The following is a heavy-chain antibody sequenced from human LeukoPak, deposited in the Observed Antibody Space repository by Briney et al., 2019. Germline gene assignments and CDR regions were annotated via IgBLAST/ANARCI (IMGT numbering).Heavy chain of an antibody. J-gene: IGHJ6*02. CDR3: ARDMGRGSGWKHYYYYYGMDV. CDR1: GFTFSSYW. CDR2: INSDGSST. Sequence: GGSLRLSCAASGFTFSSYWMHWVRQAPGKGLVWVSRINSDGSSTSYADSVKGRFTISRDNAKNTLYLQMNSLRAEDTAVYYCARDMGRGSGWKHYYYYYGMDVWGQGTTVTVSS. V-gene: IGHV3-74*01. D-gene: IGHD6-19*01.